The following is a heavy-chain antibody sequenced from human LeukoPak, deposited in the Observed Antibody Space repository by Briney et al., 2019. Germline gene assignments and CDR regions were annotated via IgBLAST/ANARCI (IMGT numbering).Heavy chain of an antibody. D-gene: IGHD2-21*01. V-gene: IGHV3-23*01. CDR3: AKDFRIGYSAHFDY. J-gene: IGHJ4*02. CDR1: GFTFRSHA. CDR2: IYENGGTT. Sequence: HPGGSLRLSCVGSGFTFRSHAMSWVRQALEKGLEFVSGIYENGGTTYYADSVKGRFSISRDNSKNTLYLQMDSLRGEDTAVYYCAKDFRIGYSAHFDYWGQGALVTVSS.